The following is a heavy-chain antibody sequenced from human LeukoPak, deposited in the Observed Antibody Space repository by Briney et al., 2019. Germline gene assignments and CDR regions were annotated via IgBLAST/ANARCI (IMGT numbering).Heavy chain of an antibody. V-gene: IGHV3-23*01. CDR2: ISGSGGST. Sequence: PGGSLRLSCAASGFTLSSYAMSWVRQAPGKGLEWVSAISGSGGSTYYADSVKGRFTISRDNSENTLYLQMSSLRAEDTAVYYCAKVDSSSWYGADAFDIWGQGTMVTVSS. CDR1: GFTLSSYA. CDR3: AKVDSSSWYGADAFDI. D-gene: IGHD6-13*01. J-gene: IGHJ3*02.